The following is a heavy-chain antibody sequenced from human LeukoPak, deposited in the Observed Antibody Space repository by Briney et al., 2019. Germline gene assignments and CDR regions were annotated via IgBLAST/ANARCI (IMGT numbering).Heavy chain of an antibody. V-gene: IGHV3-30*04. J-gene: IGHJ6*02. Sequence: PGGSLRLSCVASGFTFRNFAMHWVRQAPGKGLEWITFISYDGDSTYYADSVNGRFTVSRDNSKNTLYLQMNSLRAEDTAVYYCARAGEQQLVVYYYYGMDVWGQGTTVTVSS. D-gene: IGHD6-13*01. CDR1: GFTFRNFA. CDR2: ISYDGDST. CDR3: ARAGEQQLVVYYYYGMDV.